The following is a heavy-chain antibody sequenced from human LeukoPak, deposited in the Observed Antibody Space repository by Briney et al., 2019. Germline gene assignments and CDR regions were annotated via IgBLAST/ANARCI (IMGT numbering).Heavy chain of an antibody. J-gene: IGHJ4*02. CDR1: GFTVSSNY. Sequence: PGGSLRLSCAASGFTVSSNYMSWVRQAPGKGLEWVSVIYSGGSTYYADSVKGRFTISRDNAKNSLYLQMNSLRAEDMALYYCARRGSLGHAFDIWGQGTRVTVSS. CDR3: ARRGSLGHAFDI. CDR2: IYSGGST. D-gene: IGHD3-16*01. V-gene: IGHV3-53*05.